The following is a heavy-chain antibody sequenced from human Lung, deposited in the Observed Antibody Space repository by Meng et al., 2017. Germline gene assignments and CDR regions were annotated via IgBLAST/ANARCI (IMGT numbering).Heavy chain of an antibody. J-gene: IGHJ4*02. CDR2: INHSGST. CDR3: ARGPTTMAHDFDY. V-gene: IGHV4-34*01. Sequence: VPQRRGGAGLLKPSETLSLACVASGGSFSDYYWSWIRQPPGKGLEWIGEINHSGSTNYNPSLESRATISVDTSQNNLSLKLSSVTAADSAVYYCARGPTTMAHDFDYWGQGTLVTVSS. D-gene: IGHD4-11*01. CDR1: GGSFSDYY.